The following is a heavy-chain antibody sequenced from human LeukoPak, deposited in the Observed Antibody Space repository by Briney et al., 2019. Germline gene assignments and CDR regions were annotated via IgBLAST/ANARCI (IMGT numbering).Heavy chain of an antibody. CDR2: IRYDGSNK. CDR3: AKDHGGTRNAVYDYVWGSYRLGSEYFDY. CDR1: GFTFSSYG. V-gene: IGHV3-30*02. D-gene: IGHD3-16*02. Sequence: PGGSLRLSCAASGFTFSSYGMHWVRQAPGKGLEWVAFIRYDGSNKYYAESVKGRFTISRDNSKNTLYLQMNSLRAEDTAVYYCAKDHGGTRNAVYDYVWGSYRLGSEYFDYWGRGTLVTVSS. J-gene: IGHJ4*02.